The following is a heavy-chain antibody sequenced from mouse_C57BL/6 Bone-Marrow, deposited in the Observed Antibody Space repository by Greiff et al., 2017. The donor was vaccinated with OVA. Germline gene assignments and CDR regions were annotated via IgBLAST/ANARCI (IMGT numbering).Heavy chain of an antibody. CDR1: GFTFSDYG. J-gene: IGHJ3*01. D-gene: IGHD1-1*01. V-gene: IGHV5-17*01. CDR2: ISSGSSTI. Sequence: EVMLVESGGGLVKPGGSLKLSCAASGFTFSDYGMHWVRQAPEKGLEWVAYISSGSSTIYYADTVKGRFTISRDNAKNTLFLQMTSLRSEDTAMYYCARPYYYGGAYWGQGTLVTVSA. CDR3: ARPYYYGGAY.